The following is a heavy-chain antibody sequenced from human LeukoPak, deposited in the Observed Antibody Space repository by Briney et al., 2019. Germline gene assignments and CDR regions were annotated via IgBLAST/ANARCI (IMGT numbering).Heavy chain of an antibody. CDR3: ASEGD. D-gene: IGHD3-16*01. CDR2: IYTEGTT. Sequence: GGSLRLSCAVSGFTVSSSYFSWVCQAPGKGLEWVSVIYTEGTTYYADSVKGRFIISRDNSKNTVYLQMNSLRVEDTAVYYCASEGDWGQGTLVTVSS. V-gene: IGHV3-66*02. J-gene: IGHJ4*02. CDR1: GFTVSSSY.